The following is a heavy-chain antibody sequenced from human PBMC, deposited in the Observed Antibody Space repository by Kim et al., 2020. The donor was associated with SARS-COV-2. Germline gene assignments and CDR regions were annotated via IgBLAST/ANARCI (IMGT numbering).Heavy chain of an antibody. V-gene: IGHV3-23*01. CDR1: GFTFSNSA. D-gene: IGHD1-26*01. Sequence: GGSLRLSCAASGFTFSNSAMSWVRQAPGKGLEWVSAISGRGGGTSYADSVKGRFTISRDNSKNTLYLQMNSLRAEDTAVYYCAKDSQYSGSYSDAFDIWGQGTMVTVPS. J-gene: IGHJ3*02. CDR3: AKDSQYSGSYSDAFDI. CDR2: ISGRGGGT.